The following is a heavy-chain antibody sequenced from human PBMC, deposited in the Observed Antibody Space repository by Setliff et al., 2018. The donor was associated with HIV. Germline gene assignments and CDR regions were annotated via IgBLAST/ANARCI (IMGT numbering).Heavy chain of an antibody. CDR3: AREGGQGYSGSGSFYHRNFDL. Sequence: SETLSLTCAVSGFSIRSGYYWGWIRQSPGKGLEWIGSMHHSGDTYYNPSLRSRVIISVDTSKSQFSLKLTSVTAADTALYYCAREGGQGYSGSGSFYHRNFDLWGRGTLVTVSS. CDR2: MHHSGDT. J-gene: IGHJ2*01. V-gene: IGHV4-38-2*02. CDR1: GFSIRSGYY. D-gene: IGHD3-10*01.